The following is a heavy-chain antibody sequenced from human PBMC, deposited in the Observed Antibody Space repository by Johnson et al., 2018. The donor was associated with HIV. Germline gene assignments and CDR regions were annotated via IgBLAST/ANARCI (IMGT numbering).Heavy chain of an antibody. D-gene: IGHD6-19*01. CDR2: IYSGGST. Sequence: QVQLVESGGGVVQPGGSLRLSCAASGFTFSSYGMRWVRQAPGKGLEWVSVIYSGGSTYYADSVKGRFTISRDSSKNTLDLQMNSLRAEDTAVYYCARAYSSGWLGAFDIWGQGTMVTVSS. CDR1: GFTFSSYG. V-gene: IGHV3-NL1*01. J-gene: IGHJ3*02. CDR3: ARAYSSGWLGAFDI.